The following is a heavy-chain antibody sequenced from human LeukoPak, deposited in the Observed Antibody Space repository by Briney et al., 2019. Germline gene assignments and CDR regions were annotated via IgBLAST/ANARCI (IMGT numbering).Heavy chain of an antibody. CDR3: TRDRVGYCSSTSCRVMGAFDI. D-gene: IGHD2-2*01. CDR1: GFTFGDYA. Sequence: GGSLRLSYTASGFTFGDYAMSWVRQAPGKGLEWVGFIRSKAYGGTTEYAASVKGRFTISRDDSKSIAYLQMNSLKTEDTAVYYCTRDRVGYCSSTSCRVMGAFDIWGQGTMVTVSS. J-gene: IGHJ3*02. V-gene: IGHV3-49*04. CDR2: IRSKAYGGTT.